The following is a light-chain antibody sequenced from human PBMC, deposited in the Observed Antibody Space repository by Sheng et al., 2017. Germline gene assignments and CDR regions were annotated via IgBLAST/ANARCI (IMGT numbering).Light chain of an antibody. CDR2: GAS. CDR1: QSVSSN. CDR3: QQYGISPGT. V-gene: IGKV3-20*01. Sequence: EIVLTQSPDTLSLSPGERATLSCRASQSVSSNLAWYQQKPGQAPRLLIYGASSRATGIPNRFSGSGSGTDFTLTISRLEPEDFAVYFCQQYGISPGTFGQGTKVEI. J-gene: IGKJ1*01.